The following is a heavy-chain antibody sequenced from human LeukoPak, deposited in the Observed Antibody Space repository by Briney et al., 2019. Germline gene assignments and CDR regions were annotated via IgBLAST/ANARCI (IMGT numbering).Heavy chain of an antibody. D-gene: IGHD3-10*01. CDR2: ISSSSSYI. CDR3: ARAKYYGSGSYSALMDV. J-gene: IGHJ6*03. CDR1: GFTFSSYS. V-gene: IGHV3-21*01. Sequence: GGSLRLSCAASGFTFSSYSMNWVRQAPGKGLEWVSSISSSSSYIYYADSLKGRFTISRDSAKNSLYLQMNSLRAEDTAVYYCARAKYYGSGSYSALMDVWGKGTTVTVSS.